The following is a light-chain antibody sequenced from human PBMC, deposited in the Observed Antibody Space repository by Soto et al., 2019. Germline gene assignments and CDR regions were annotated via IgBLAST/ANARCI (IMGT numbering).Light chain of an antibody. Sequence: EIVMTQSPATLSVSPGERATLSCRASQSVSSNLAWYQQKPGQAPRLLIYGPSTRATGIPARFSGSGSGTEFTLTISSLQSEDFAVYYCQQYNNWPPTFGKGTKVDIK. V-gene: IGKV3-15*01. CDR2: GPS. CDR1: QSVSSN. J-gene: IGKJ1*01. CDR3: QQYNNWPPT.